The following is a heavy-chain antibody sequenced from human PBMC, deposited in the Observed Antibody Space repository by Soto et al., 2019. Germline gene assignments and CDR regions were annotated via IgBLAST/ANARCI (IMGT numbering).Heavy chain of an antibody. J-gene: IGHJ5*01. CDR2: IWSDGNNI. V-gene: IGHV3-33*01. CDR3: VRGDNWNDEASDS. Sequence: QVQLVESGGGVVQPGRSLRLSCAASGFMFSNHGMHWVRQAPGKGLEWVEVIWSDGNNIYYADYVKGGFTISRDNSKNTVSLQMTSLRAEDTAVYYCVRGDNWNDEASDSWGQGTLVTVSS. D-gene: IGHD1-1*01. CDR1: GFMFSNHG.